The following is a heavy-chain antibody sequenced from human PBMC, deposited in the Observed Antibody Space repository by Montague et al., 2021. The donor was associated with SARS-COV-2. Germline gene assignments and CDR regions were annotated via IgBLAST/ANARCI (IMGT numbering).Heavy chain of an antibody. CDR3: ARHVYDILTGYYTYWYFDP. J-gene: IGHJ2*01. V-gene: IGHV4-39*01. CDR2: IYYSGST. D-gene: IGHD3-9*01. Sequence: SETRSLTCTVSGGSISSSSYYWGWIRQPPGKGLEWIGSIYYSGSTYYNPSLKSRVTISVDTSKNQFSLKLSSVTAADTAVYYCARHVYDILTGYYTYWYFDPWGRGPLVTVSS. CDR1: GGSISSSSYY.